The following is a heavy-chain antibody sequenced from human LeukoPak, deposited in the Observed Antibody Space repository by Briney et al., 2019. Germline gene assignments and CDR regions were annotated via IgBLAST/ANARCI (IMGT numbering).Heavy chain of an antibody. Sequence: ASVKVSCKASGGTFNNYAFTWVRQAPGQGLEWMGIINASGGSTRYAQKFQGRVAMTRDTSTSTVYMELSSLRSEDTAVYYCARVGGCSGGSCYNGMDVWSQGTTVTVSS. CDR3: ARVGGCSGGSCYNGMDV. CDR1: GGTFNNYA. D-gene: IGHD2-15*01. CDR2: INASGGST. J-gene: IGHJ6*02. V-gene: IGHV1-46*02.